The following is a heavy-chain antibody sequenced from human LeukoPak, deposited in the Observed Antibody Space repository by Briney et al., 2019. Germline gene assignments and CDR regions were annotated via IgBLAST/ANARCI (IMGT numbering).Heavy chain of an antibody. D-gene: IGHD6-19*01. CDR3: ARDHSGWYGEYFQH. CDR1: GFTFSNYY. CDR2: ISSGSSYI. J-gene: IGHJ1*01. V-gene: IGHV3-21*01. Sequence: GGSLRLSCAASGFTFSNYYMNWVRQAPGKGLEWVSSISSGSSYIYYADSVKGRFTISRDNAKNSLYLQMNSLRAEDTAVYYCARDHSGWYGEYFQHWGQGTLVTVSS.